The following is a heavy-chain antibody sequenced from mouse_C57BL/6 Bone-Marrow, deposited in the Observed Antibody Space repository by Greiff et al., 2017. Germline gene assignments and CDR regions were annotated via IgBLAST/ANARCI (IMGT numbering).Heavy chain of an antibody. Sequence: VQLQQSGPELVKPGASVKISCKASGYSFTGYYMNWVKQSPEKSLEWIGEINPSTGGTTYNQKFKAKATLTVDKSSSTAYMQLKSLTSEDSAVYYCARWGGLRLRPFDYWGQGTTLTVSS. CDR2: INPSTGGT. J-gene: IGHJ2*01. D-gene: IGHD3-2*02. CDR3: ARWGGLRLRPFDY. CDR1: GYSFTGYY. V-gene: IGHV1-42*01.